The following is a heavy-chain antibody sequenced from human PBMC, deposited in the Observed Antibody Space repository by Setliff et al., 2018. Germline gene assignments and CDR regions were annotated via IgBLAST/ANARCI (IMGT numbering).Heavy chain of an antibody. D-gene: IGHD2-21*01. Sequence: GASVKVSCKASGYSFTNYEINWVRQATGQGLEWMGGMNPNNGNTGYAQKFQGRVTMTTDTSTRTAYMEVTSLRSDDTAVYYCATEKFPGDWGDYWGQGTLVTVSS. CDR1: GYSFTNYE. J-gene: IGHJ4*02. CDR3: ATEKFPGDWGDY. CDR2: MNPNNGNT. V-gene: IGHV1-8*02.